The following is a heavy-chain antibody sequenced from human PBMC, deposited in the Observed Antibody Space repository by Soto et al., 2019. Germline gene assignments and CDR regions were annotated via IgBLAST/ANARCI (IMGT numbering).Heavy chain of an antibody. J-gene: IGHJ6*02. CDR3: ARDYGGNSRYYYYYGMDV. D-gene: IGHD4-17*01. CDR1: GGSVSSGSYY. CDR2: IYYSGST. V-gene: IGHV4-61*01. Sequence: QVQLQESGPGLVKPSETLSLTCTVSGGSVSSGSYYWSWIRQPPGKGLEWIGYIYYSGSTNYNPSLKSRVPISVDTSKNQFSLKLSSVTAADTAVYYCARDYGGNSRYYYYYGMDVWGQGTTVTVSS.